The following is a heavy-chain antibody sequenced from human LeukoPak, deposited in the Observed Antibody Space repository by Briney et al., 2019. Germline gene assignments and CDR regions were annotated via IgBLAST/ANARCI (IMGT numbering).Heavy chain of an antibody. CDR3: AKDIQLST. D-gene: IGHD5-24*01. CDR2: IGASGESA. V-gene: IGHV3-23*01. CDR1: GFTFSVAA. J-gene: IGHJ3*01. Sequence: GGSLRLSCAASGFTFSVAAMTWVRQAPGKGLEWVSLIGASGESAYYADSVKGRFTISRDNSKNTLSLQMTSLRVEDTAMYFCAKDIQLSTWGLGTMVTVSS.